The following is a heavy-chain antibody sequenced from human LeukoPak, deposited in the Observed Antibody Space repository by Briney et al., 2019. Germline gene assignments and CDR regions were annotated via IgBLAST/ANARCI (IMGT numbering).Heavy chain of an antibody. V-gene: IGHV3-7*03. Sequence: GGSLRLSCAASGFTFSSSWMTWVRQAPGKGLEWLANIKGDGSDKNYVDSVKGRFTISRDNSKNTLYLQMNSLRAEDTAVYYCARGGSYLSAFDIWGQGAMVTVSS. D-gene: IGHD1-26*01. J-gene: IGHJ3*02. CDR3: ARGGSYLSAFDI. CDR1: GFTFSSSW. CDR2: IKGDGSDK.